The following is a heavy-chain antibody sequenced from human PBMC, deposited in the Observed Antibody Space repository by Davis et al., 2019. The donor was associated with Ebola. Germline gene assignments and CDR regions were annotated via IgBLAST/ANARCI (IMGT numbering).Heavy chain of an antibody. CDR1: GYSFGGYY. D-gene: IGHD3-22*01. J-gene: IGHJ4*02. CDR2: IRSEATSQ. V-gene: IGHV3-33*08. Sequence: SCKASGYSFGGYYIHWVRQAPGKGLEWVAFIRSEATSQDYGKSVQGRFFISRDDSKNTLYLQMNSLRVDDTAVYFCARDGPNYDVDYWGQGTLVTVSA. CDR3: ARDGPNYDVDY.